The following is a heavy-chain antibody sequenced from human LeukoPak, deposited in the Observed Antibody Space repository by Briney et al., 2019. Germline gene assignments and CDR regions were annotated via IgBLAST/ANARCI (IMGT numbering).Heavy chain of an antibody. CDR3: AKDNPIEEVPGLGPGQ. D-gene: IGHD2-2*01. Sequence: PGGSLRLSCAASAFALSNSGMHWVRQAPGKGLEWVAFIRSDGSENFYGESVKGRFTISRDNSKNTLYLQMNSLRAEDTAVYYCAKDNPIEEVPGLGPGQWGQGTLVTVSS. CDR1: AFALSNSG. CDR2: IRSDGSEN. V-gene: IGHV3-30*02. J-gene: IGHJ4*02.